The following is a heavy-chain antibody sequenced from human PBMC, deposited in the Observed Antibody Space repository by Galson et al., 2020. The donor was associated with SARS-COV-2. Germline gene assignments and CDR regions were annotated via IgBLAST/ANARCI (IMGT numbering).Heavy chain of an antibody. CDR2: IRPYNGDT. J-gene: IGHJ3*02. Sequence: ASVKVSCKASGYIFTSYGISWVRQAPGQGLAWMGWIRPYNGDTDYAQKLQGRVTMTTDTSTSTAYMEMRSLRSDDTAVYYCARGTVAGKAGAFDIWGQGTMVTVSP. D-gene: IGHD6-19*01. CDR3: ARGTVAGKAGAFDI. V-gene: IGHV1-18*04. CDR1: GYIFTSYG.